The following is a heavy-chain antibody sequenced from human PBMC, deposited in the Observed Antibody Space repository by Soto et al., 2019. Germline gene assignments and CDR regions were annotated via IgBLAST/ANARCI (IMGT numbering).Heavy chain of an antibody. CDR3: AIGHWLGK. CDR2: IKQDGNEK. V-gene: IGHV3-7*01. Sequence: EVQLVDSGGALVQPGASLRLSCAASGFTFSDYLMTWVRQAPGKGLEWVATIKQDGNEKYYVDSVKGRFTISRDNAKNSLYLQLSALRAEDTGVYYCAIGHWLGKWGQGTLVTVSS. D-gene: IGHD6-19*01. CDR1: GFTFSDYL. J-gene: IGHJ4*02.